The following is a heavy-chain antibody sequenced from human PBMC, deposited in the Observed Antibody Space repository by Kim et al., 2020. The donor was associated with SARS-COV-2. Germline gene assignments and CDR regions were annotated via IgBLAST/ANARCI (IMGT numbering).Heavy chain of an antibody. D-gene: IGHD1-7*01. CDR1: GFTFSSYA. J-gene: IGHJ6*02. Sequence: GGSLRLSCAASGFTFSSYAMHWVRQAPGKGLEWVAVISYDGSNKYYADSVKGRFTISRDNSKNTLYLQMNSLRAEDTAVYYCARAPTGTSTGYYYYYGMDVWGQGTTVTVSS. CDR2: ISYDGSNK. CDR3: ARAPTGTSTGYYYYYGMDV. V-gene: IGHV3-30-3*01.